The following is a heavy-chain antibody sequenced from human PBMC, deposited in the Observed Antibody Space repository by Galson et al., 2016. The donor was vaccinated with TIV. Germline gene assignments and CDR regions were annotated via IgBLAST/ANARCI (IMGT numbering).Heavy chain of an antibody. CDR2: ISGSGTTT. V-gene: IGHV3-11*04. CDR1: GFTFSEYF. J-gene: IGHJ4*02. CDR3: ATIAVPGTRVY. D-gene: IGHD6-19*01. Sequence: SLRLSCAASGFTFSEYFMIWIRQTPRKGLEWVSHISGSGTTTYYADSIRGRLIISRDNAKSSLYLQMSSLRVEDTAVYYCATIAVPGTRVYWGQGAQVTVSS.